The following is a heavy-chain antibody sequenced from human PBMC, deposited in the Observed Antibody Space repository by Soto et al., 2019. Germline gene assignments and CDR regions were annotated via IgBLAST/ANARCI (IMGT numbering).Heavy chain of an antibody. D-gene: IGHD4-17*01. Sequence: PGGSLRLSCAASGFTFSSYAMSWVRQAPGKGLEWVSAISGSGGSTYYADSVKGRFTISRDNSKNTLYLQMNSLRAEDTAVYYCAKAGGGDYNPGFYYYYGMDVWGQGTTVTVSS. CDR1: GFTFSSYA. CDR2: ISGSGGST. V-gene: IGHV3-23*01. CDR3: AKAGGGDYNPGFYYYYGMDV. J-gene: IGHJ6*02.